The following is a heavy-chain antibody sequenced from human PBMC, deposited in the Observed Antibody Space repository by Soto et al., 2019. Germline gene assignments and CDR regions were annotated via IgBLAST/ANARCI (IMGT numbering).Heavy chain of an antibody. V-gene: IGHV4-30-4*01. CDR1: GGSIISGDYY. CDR3: ARARGVVVVAATSGGWFDP. CDR2: IYYSGST. D-gene: IGHD2-15*01. Sequence: KASETLSLTCTVSGGSIISGDYYWSWIRQPPGKGLEWIGYIYYSGSTYYNPSLKSRVTISVDTSKNQFSLKLSSVTAADTAVYYCARARGVVVVAATSGGWFDPWGQGTLVTSPQ. J-gene: IGHJ5*02.